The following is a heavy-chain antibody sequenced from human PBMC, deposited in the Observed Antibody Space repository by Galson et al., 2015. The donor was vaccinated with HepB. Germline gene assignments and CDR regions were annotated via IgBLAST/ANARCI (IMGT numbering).Heavy chain of an antibody. CDR1: GGTFSSYA. V-gene: IGHV1-69*06. J-gene: IGHJ6*02. CDR2: IIPIFGTA. D-gene: IGHD3-3*01. Sequence: SVKVSCKASGGTFSSYAISWVRQAPGQGLEWMGGIIPIFGTANYAQKFQGRVTITADKSTSTAYMELSSLRSEDTAVYYCARHAGIRFLEWHDYYYYGMDVWGQGTTVTVSS. CDR3: ARHAGIRFLEWHDYYYYGMDV.